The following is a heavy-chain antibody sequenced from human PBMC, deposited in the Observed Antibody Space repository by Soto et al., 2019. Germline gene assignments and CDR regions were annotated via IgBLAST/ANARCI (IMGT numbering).Heavy chain of an antibody. D-gene: IGHD6-19*01. Sequence: PSETLSLTCTVSGGSISSSSYYWGWIRQPPGKGLEWIGSIYYSGSTYYNPSLKSRVTISVDTSRNQFSLKLGSVTAADTAVYYCARRLIAVGNWFDPWGQGTLVTVSS. J-gene: IGHJ5*02. CDR1: GGSISSSSYY. V-gene: IGHV4-39*01. CDR3: ARRLIAVGNWFDP. CDR2: IYYSGST.